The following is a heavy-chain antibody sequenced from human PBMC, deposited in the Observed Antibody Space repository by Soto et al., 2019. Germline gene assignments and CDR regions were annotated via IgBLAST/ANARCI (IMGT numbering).Heavy chain of an antibody. CDR2: ISGSGGST. Sequence: PGGSLRLSCAASGFTFSSYAMSWVRQAPGKGLECVSAISGSGGSTYHADSVKGRFTISRDNSKNTLYLQMNSLRAEDTAVYYCAKSTYDFWSGFDYWGQGILVTVYS. CDR3: AKSTYDFWSGFDY. D-gene: IGHD3-3*01. V-gene: IGHV3-23*01. J-gene: IGHJ4*02. CDR1: GFTFSSYA.